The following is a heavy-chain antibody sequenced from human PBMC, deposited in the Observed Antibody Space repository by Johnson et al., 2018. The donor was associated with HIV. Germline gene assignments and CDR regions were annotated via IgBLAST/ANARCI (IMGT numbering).Heavy chain of an antibody. V-gene: IGHV3-64*01. CDR3: ARDLGCSGGSCHDDAFDI. CDR2: ISSNGGST. Sequence: VQLVESGGGLVQPGGSLRLSCAASGFTFSTYAMHWVRQAPGKGLEYVSAISSNGGSTYYANSVKGRFTISRDNSKNTLYLQMGSLRAEDTAVYYCARDLGCSGGSCHDDAFDIWGQGTMVTVSS. J-gene: IGHJ3*02. D-gene: IGHD2-15*01. CDR1: GFTFSTYA.